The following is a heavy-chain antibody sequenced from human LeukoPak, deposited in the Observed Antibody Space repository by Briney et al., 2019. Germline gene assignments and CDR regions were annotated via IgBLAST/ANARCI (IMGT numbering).Heavy chain of an antibody. Sequence: PGGSLRLSCAASGFTFSLYAMTRVRQAPGKGLDWVSQSSAGTGVTYYAQSVRGRFTISRDDSKSTLYLHMSGLRGEDTAVYYCARDVLDVAAAGWGRPLDRWGQGTRVTVSS. D-gene: IGHD6-13*01. CDR2: SSAGTGVT. J-gene: IGHJ5*02. CDR3: ARDVLDVAAAGWGRPLDR. V-gene: IGHV3-23*01. CDR1: GFTFSLYA.